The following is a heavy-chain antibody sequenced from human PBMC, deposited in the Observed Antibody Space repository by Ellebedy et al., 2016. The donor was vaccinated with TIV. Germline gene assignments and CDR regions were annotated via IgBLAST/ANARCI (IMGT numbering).Heavy chain of an antibody. Sequence: GESLKISXAASGFTFSSYGMHWVRQAPGKGLEWLSVIYSGGGTYYTDSVKGRFTISRDNSKNTLYLQMNSLRAEDTAVYYCAKGSGWYKPIDYWGQGTLVTVSS. CDR2: IYSGGGT. CDR3: AKGSGWYKPIDY. CDR1: GFTFSSYG. J-gene: IGHJ4*02. V-gene: IGHV3-NL1*01. D-gene: IGHD6-19*01.